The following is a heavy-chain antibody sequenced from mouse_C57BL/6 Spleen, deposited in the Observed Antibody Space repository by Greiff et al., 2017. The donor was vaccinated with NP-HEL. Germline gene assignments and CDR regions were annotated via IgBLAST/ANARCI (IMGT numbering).Heavy chain of an antibody. CDR1: GYTFTEYT. Sequence: QVQLQQSGAELVKPGASVKLSCKASGYTFTEYTIHWVKQRSGQGLEWIGWFYPGSGSIKYNEKFKDKATLTADKSSSTVYMELSRLTSEDSAVYFCARHEGEAGGYGGTWFAYWGKGTLVTVSA. J-gene: IGHJ3*01. V-gene: IGHV1-62-2*01. CDR2: FYPGSGSI. CDR3: ARHEGEAGGYGGTWFAY. D-gene: IGHD2-2*01.